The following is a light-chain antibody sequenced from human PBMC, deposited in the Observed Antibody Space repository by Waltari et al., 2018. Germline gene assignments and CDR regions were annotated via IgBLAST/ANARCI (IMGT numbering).Light chain of an antibody. CDR2: GAS. J-gene: IGKJ4*01. CDR3: QQYNRRPPLT. Sequence: ETVMTLYPASLSVSPGDRVTLACRASQGVHDNLAWYQQKPGQAPRLLISGASTSGTGIPARFRGTGSGTDFTLTITSLQSEDFALYYCQQYNRRPPLTFGGGTKVEIK. CDR1: QGVHDN. V-gene: IGKV3-15*01.